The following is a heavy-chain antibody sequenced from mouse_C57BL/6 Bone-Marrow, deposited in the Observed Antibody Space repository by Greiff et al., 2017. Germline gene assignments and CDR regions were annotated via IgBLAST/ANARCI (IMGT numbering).Heavy chain of an antibody. CDR1: GFSFTSYG. V-gene: IGHV1-64*01. J-gene: IGHJ2*01. Sequence: QVKLKQPGAGLVKPSPTVKLTCTVSGFSFTSYGMRWVKQRPGQGLEWIGMIHPNCGSNNHNEKFKSKATQTVDKSSSTAYMPLSSLTSEDSAVYYCASPEGYWGQGTTLTVSS. CDR3: ASPEGY. CDR2: IHPNCGSN.